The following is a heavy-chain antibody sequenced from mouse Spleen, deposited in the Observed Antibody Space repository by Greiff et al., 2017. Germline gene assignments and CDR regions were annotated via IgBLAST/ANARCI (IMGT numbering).Heavy chain of an antibody. J-gene: IGHJ2*01. CDR2: ISGGGSYT. CDR3: ARRSSGYDY. Sequence: EVKLMESGGGLVKPGGSLKLSCAASGFTFSSYGMSWVRQTPEKRLEWVATISGGGSYTYYPDSVKGRFTISRDNAKNNLYLQMSSLRSEDTALYYCARRSSGYDYWGQGTTLTVSS. CDR1: GFTFSSYG. D-gene: IGHD3-1*01. V-gene: IGHV5-9-2*01.